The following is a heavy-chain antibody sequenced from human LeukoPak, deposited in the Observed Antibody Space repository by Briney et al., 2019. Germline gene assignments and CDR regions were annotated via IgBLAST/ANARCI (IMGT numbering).Heavy chain of an antibody. Sequence: ASVKVSCKASGYIVSGYYMHWVRQAPGQGLEWVGRINPDTGDPNYARKFRGWVTITTDTSISSGYMELSRLKSDDTAVYYCVTGDYFDYWGHGTLVIVSS. CDR2: INPDTGDP. CDR3: VTGDYFDY. J-gene: IGHJ4*01. V-gene: IGHV1-2*04. CDR1: GYIVSGYY.